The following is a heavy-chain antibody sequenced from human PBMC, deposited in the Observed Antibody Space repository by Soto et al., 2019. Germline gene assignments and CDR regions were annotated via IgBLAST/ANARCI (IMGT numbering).Heavy chain of an antibody. V-gene: IGHV1-2*02. CDR1: GYTFTGYY. J-gene: IGHJ5*02. CDR2: INPNSGGT. CDR3: ARDFNPDSGYDRLDPWFDP. D-gene: IGHD5-12*01. Sequence: ASVKVSCKASGYTFTGYYMHWVRQAPGQGLEWMGWINPNSGGTNYAQKFQGRVTMTRDTSISTAYMELSRLRSDDTAVYYCARDFNPDSGYDRLDPWFDPWGQGTLVTVSS.